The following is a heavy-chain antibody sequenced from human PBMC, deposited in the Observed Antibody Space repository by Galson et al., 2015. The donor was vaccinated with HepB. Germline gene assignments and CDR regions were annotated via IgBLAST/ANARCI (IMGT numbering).Heavy chain of an antibody. CDR1: GFLVSQNY. V-gene: IGHV3-53*01. CDR3: ARRRDPQYFYMEG. J-gene: IGHJ6*03. CDR2: LYSGVDP. Sequence: SLRHSCAASGFLVSQNYMAWARPAPGKGLEGVSVLYSGVDPFYAGSVKGRFTISRDNSKNTVYLQINHLRAEDTAVYYIARRRDPQYFYMEGWGKGTTVTVSS.